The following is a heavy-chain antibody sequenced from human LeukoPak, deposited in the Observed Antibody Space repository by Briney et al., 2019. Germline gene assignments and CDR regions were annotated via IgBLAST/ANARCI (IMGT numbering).Heavy chain of an antibody. Sequence: GGSLRLSCAASGFTFSNSAMTWLRQAPGKGLEWVSVISGPGDTTYYGDSVKGRLIVSRDNSKNILYLQMNNMRVDDTAVYFCARGALTAVAVWGQGTLATVSS. CDR1: GFTFSNSA. CDR3: ARGALTAVAV. D-gene: IGHD5-18*01. V-gene: IGHV3-23*01. CDR2: ISGPGDTT. J-gene: IGHJ4*02.